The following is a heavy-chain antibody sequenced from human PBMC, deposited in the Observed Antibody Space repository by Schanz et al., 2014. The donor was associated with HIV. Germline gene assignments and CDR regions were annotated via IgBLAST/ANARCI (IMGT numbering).Heavy chain of an antibody. D-gene: IGHD4-4*01. CDR1: GFTFSDYG. J-gene: IGHJ6*02. CDR3: ARDRLHPGNGMDV. CDR2: IWNDGSNT. V-gene: IGHV3-33*01. Sequence: QVQLVESGGGVVQPGRSLRLSCAASGFTFSDYGMHWVHQAPGKGLEWVAVIWNDGSNTFYADSVKGRFTISRDNSKKTVFLQMNNLRAEDTAVYYCARDRLHPGNGMDVWGQGTTVTVSS.